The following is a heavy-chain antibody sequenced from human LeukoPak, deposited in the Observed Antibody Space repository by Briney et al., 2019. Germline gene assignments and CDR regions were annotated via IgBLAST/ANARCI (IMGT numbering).Heavy chain of an antibody. V-gene: IGHV3-30*02. Sequence: GGSLRLFCTASGFTFSRYGMHWVRQAPGKGLEGVAFIRYDGGSKFYADSEKRLLTISRDNSKNTLYLQMHSLRAEDRAVYYCARESESYDSSGSTFDYWGQGTLVTVSS. CDR3: ARESESYDSSGSTFDY. CDR2: IRYDGGSK. CDR1: GFTFSRYG. J-gene: IGHJ4*02. D-gene: IGHD3-22*01.